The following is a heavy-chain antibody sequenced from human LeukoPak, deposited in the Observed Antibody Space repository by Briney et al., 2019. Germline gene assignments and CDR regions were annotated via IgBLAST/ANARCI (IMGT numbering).Heavy chain of an antibody. J-gene: IGHJ4*02. D-gene: IGHD2-21*02. CDR1: GFTVSSNY. CDR2: IYSGGST. Sequence: PGGSLRLSCAASGFTVSSNYMSWVGQAPGKRLEWVSVIYSGGSTYYADSVKGRFTISRDNSKNTLYLQMNSLRAEDTAVYYCAREGDSYIFDYWGQGTLVTVSS. CDR3: AREGDSYIFDY. V-gene: IGHV3-66*02.